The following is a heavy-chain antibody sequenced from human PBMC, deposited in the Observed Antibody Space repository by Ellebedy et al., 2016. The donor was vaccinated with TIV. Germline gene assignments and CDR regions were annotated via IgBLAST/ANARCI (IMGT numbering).Heavy chain of an antibody. D-gene: IGHD3-16*01. Sequence: PGGSLRLSCAASGFTFSVTWMSWARQAPGKGLEWVARIKYDGADKDYVDSVKGRFTISRDNAKNSLYLQMNSLRVEDTAVYFCARARNYALDSWGQGTLVTVSS. CDR2: IKYDGADK. CDR1: GFTFSVTW. V-gene: IGHV3-7*01. J-gene: IGHJ4*02. CDR3: ARARNYALDS.